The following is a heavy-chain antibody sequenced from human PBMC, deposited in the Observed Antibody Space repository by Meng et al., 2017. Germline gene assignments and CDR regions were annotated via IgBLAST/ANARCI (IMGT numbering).Heavy chain of an antibody. J-gene: IGHJ3*02. V-gene: IGHV1-46*01. CDR3: ARDHYYDSSGLNDAFDI. CDR2: INPSGGST. D-gene: IGHD3-22*01. Sequence: ASVKVSCKASGYTFTSYYMHWVRQAPGQGLEWMGIINPSGGSTSYAQKFQGRVTMTRDTSTSTVYMELSSLRSEDTAVYYCARDHYYDSSGLNDAFDIWGHGTMVTVSS. CDR1: GYTFTSYY.